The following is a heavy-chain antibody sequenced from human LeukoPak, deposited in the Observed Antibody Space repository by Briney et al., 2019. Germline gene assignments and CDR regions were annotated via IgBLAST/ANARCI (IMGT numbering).Heavy chain of an antibody. Sequence: GASVKVFCKASGGTFSSYAISWVRQAPGQGLEWMGRIIPILGIANYAQKFQGRVTMTRDTSTSTVYVELSSLRSEDTAVYYCAREHLVVIDYWGQGTLVTVSS. CDR1: GGTFSSYA. CDR2: IIPILGIA. J-gene: IGHJ4*02. V-gene: IGHV1-69*04. D-gene: IGHD3-22*01. CDR3: AREHLVVIDY.